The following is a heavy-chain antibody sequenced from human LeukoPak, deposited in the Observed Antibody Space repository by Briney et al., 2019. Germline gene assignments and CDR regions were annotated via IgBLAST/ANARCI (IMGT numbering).Heavy chain of an antibody. V-gene: IGHV3-30*04. J-gene: IGHJ4*02. CDR3: ARDQGMATVDY. D-gene: IGHD5-24*01. CDR1: GFTFSSYA. CDR2: ISYDGSNK. Sequence: GGSLRLSCAASGFTFSSYAMHWVRQAPGKGLEWVAVISYDGSNKYYADSVKGRFTISRGNSKNTLYLQMNSLRAEDTAVYYCARDQGMATVDYWGQGTLVTVSS.